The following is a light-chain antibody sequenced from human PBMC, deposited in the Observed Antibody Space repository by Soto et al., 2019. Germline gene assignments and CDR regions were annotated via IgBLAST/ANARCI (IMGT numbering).Light chain of an antibody. Sequence: EIVLTQSPGTLSLSPGDRATLSCRASQSVSSSYLAWYQQKPGQAPRLLIYGASSRATGIPDRFSGSGSGTDFTLTISRLEPEDFAVYYCQQYGSSPWAFGQGTKVEIK. CDR3: QQYGSSPWA. CDR1: QSVSSSY. J-gene: IGKJ1*01. CDR2: GAS. V-gene: IGKV3-20*01.